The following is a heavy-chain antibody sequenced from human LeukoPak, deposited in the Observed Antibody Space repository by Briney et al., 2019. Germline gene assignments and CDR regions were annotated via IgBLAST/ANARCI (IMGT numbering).Heavy chain of an antibody. CDR3: TRYNNDHFDY. CDR2: IAYDGSRA. CDR1: GFTFGGYG. J-gene: IGHJ4*02. V-gene: IGHV3-33*01. Sequence: GGSLRLSCAGSGFTFGGYGMHWFRQTPGKGLEWVAVIAYDGSRAFYADSEKGRFTISRDNSKNTMSVQMDDLRAEDAAVYYCTRYNNDHFDYWGQGTLVTVSS. D-gene: IGHD1-14*01.